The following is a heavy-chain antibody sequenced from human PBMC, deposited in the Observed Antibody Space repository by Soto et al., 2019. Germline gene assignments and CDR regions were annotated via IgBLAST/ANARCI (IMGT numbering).Heavy chain of an antibody. V-gene: IGHV3-49*04. J-gene: IGHJ4*02. CDR3: TRAYDYGDFKLGGDY. CDR2: IRSKAYGGTT. CDR1: GFTFGDYA. Sequence: EVQLVESGGGLVQPGRSLRLSCTASGFTFGDYAMSWVRQAPGKGLEWVGFIRSKAYGGTTEYAASVKGRFTISRDDSNSIAYLQMNSLKTEDTAVYYGTRAYDYGDFKLGGDYWGQGTLVTVSS. D-gene: IGHD4-17*01.